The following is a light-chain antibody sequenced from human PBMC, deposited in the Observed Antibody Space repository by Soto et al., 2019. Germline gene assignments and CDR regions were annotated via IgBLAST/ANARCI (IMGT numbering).Light chain of an antibody. Sequence: DIQMTQSPSSLSGSVGDRITITCRASQGISNYLAWYQQKPGTVPKLLISAASSLQSGVPSRFSGSGSGTDFTLTISSLQPEDFATYYCQQANSFPSITFGQGTRLEI. V-gene: IGKV1-12*02. CDR3: QQANSFPSIT. J-gene: IGKJ5*01. CDR2: AAS. CDR1: QGISNY.